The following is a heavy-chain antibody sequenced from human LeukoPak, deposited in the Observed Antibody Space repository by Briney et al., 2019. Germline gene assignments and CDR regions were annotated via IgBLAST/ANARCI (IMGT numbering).Heavy chain of an antibody. D-gene: IGHD3-22*01. CDR2: ISSSSSYI. J-gene: IGHJ5*02. Sequence: GGSLRLSCAASGFTFSSYSMNWVRQAPGKGLEWVSSISSSSSYIYYADSVKGRFTISRDNAKNSLYLQMNSLRAEDTAVYYCARGEHDSSGYYYSGRNYNWFDPWGQGTLVTVSS. CDR1: GFTFSSYS. V-gene: IGHV3-21*01. CDR3: ARGEHDSSGYYYSGRNYNWFDP.